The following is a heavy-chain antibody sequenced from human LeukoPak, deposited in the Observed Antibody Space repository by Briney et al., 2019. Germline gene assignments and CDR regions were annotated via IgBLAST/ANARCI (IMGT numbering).Heavy chain of an antibody. CDR2: IKQDGSEK. V-gene: IGHV3-7*01. J-gene: IGHJ4*02. D-gene: IGHD6-19*01. CDR1: GFTFSTYW. CDR3: ARDTSGPGA. Sequence: GGTLRLSCAASGFTFSTYWMSWVRQAPGKGLEWVANIKQDGSEKYYVGSVKGRFPISRDNAKNSLYLQMNSLRAEDTAVYYCARDTSGPGAWGQGTLVTVSS.